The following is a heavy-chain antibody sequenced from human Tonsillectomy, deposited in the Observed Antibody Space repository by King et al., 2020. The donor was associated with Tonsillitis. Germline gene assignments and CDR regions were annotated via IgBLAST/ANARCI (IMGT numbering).Heavy chain of an antibody. V-gene: IGHV4-34*01. CDR1: GGSFSGYY. Sequence: VQLQQWGAGLLKPSETLSLTCAVYGGSFSGYYWTWIRQPPGKGLEWIGEINHSGNTIYNPSLKSRVTISVDTSKNQFSLNLTSVTAADTAVYFCARGHYGEMGFDYWGQGTLVTVSS. CDR2: INHSGNT. D-gene: IGHD4-17*01. CDR3: ARGHYGEMGFDY. J-gene: IGHJ4*02.